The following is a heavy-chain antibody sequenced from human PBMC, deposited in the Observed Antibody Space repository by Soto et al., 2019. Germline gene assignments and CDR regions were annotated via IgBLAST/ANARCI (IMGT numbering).Heavy chain of an antibody. J-gene: IGHJ6*02. Sequence: QLVESGGGLVKPGGSLRLSGSASGFTFSDENMSWVRQVPGKGLEWVSGISGGGSYIFYADSVQGRFSISRDNPKNSLFLEMNRLRVEDTAVYYCARDSDCHSTSCFFPPHVWGQGTTVTVSS. CDR2: ISGGGSYI. V-gene: IGHV3-21*06. D-gene: IGHD2-2*01. CDR1: GFTFSDEN. CDR3: ARDSDCHSTSCFFPPHV.